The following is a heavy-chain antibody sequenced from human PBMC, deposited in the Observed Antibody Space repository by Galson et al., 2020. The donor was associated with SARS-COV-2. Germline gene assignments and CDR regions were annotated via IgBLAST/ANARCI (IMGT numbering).Heavy chain of an antibody. V-gene: IGHV3-48*03. D-gene: IGHD2-15*01. Sequence: GESLKISCAASGFSFSDYAMNWVRQAPGKGLEWISYISDSGNTIYYADSVKGRITVSRDNAKKSLFLQMNSLRAEDTAVYYCAREDIVVVVAATPLDYWGQGTLVTVSS. CDR3: AREDIVVVVAATPLDY. CDR1: GFSFSDYA. CDR2: ISDSGNTI. J-gene: IGHJ4*02.